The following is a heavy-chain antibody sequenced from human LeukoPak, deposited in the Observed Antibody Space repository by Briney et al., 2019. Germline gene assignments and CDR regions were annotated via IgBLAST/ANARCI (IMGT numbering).Heavy chain of an antibody. CDR3: ARWAGAILTDY. CDR1: GFTVSSNY. Sequence: PGGSLRLSCAASGFTVSSNYMSWVRQAPGKGLEWVSSISSSSSYIYYADSVKGRFTISRDNAKNSLYLQMNSLRAEDTAVYYCARWAGAILTDYWGQGTLVTVSS. J-gene: IGHJ4*02. CDR2: ISSSSSYI. V-gene: IGHV3-21*01. D-gene: IGHD1-26*01.